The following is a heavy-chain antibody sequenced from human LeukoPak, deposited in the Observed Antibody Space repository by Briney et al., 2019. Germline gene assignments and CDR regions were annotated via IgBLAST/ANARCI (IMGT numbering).Heavy chain of an antibody. Sequence: SQTLSLTCTVSGGSISSGGYYWSWIRQHPGKGLEWIGYIYYSGSTYYNPSLKSRATISVDTSKNQFSLKLSSVTAADTAVYYCARDAAYGVPPDYWGQGTLVTVSS. J-gene: IGHJ4*02. CDR3: ARDAAYGVPPDY. D-gene: IGHD4-17*01. V-gene: IGHV4-31*03. CDR2: IYYSGST. CDR1: GGSISSGGYY.